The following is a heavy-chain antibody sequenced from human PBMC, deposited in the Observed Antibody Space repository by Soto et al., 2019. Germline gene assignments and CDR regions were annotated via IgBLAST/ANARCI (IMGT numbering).Heavy chain of an antibody. D-gene: IGHD7-27*01. CDR3: AKGHLTYYYGMDV. Sequence: EVQLVESGGGLVQPGRSLRLSCAASRFTFDDYSMHWVRQARGKRLEWVSGIRWNSGSIGYADSVKGRFTISRDNAKNSLYLQMNSLRAEDTALYYCAKGHLTYYYGMDVWGQGTTVTVSS. CDR1: RFTFDDYS. J-gene: IGHJ6*02. CDR2: IRWNSGSI. V-gene: IGHV3-9*01.